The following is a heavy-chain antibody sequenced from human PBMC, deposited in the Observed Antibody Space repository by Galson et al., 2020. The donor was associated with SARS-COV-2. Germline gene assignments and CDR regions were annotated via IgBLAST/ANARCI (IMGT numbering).Heavy chain of an antibody. CDR3: ARDNIVGGTSWYFDL. V-gene: IGHV3-21*01. CDR1: GFSFSNNN. D-gene: IGHD1-26*01. CDR2: ISSGSSYI. Sequence: GESLKISCAASGFSFSNNNMNWVRQAPGKGLEWVSCISSGSSYIYYADSVKGRFTISRDNGKNLLYLQMNSLRAEDAAVYYCARDNIVGGTSWYFDLWGRGTPVTVSS. J-gene: IGHJ2*01.